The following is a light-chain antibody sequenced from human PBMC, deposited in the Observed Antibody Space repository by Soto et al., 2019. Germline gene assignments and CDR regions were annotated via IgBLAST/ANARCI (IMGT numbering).Light chain of an antibody. CDR3: QQRNLWPIT. Sequence: EIVLTQSPATLSLSPGERVTLSCRASQSISRYLAWYQQKRGQAPRLLIYEASNRATGIPARFSGSGSGADFTLTISSLEPEDFAVYYCQQRNLWPITFGQGTRLEIK. J-gene: IGKJ5*01. V-gene: IGKV3-11*01. CDR1: QSISRY. CDR2: EAS.